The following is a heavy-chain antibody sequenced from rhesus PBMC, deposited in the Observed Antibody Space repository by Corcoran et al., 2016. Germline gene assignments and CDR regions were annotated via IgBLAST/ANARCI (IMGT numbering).Heavy chain of an antibody. CDR2: IDPSDSDT. CDR3: AGTFYTHYGLDS. Sequence: EVQLVQSGAEVKRPGESLKISCKTSGYSFTSYWISWVRQMPGKGLGWMGAIDPSDSDTRYSPSFQGQVTISADKSISTTYLQWSSLKASDSATYYCAGTFYTHYGLDSWGQGVVVTVSS. CDR1: GYSFTSYW. J-gene: IGHJ6*01. V-gene: IGHV5-2*01. D-gene: IGHD3S6*01.